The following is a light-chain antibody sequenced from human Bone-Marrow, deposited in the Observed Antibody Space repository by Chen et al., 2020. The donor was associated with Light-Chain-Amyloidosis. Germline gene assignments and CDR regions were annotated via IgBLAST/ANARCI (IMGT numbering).Light chain of an antibody. Sequence: IQMTQSPSTLSASVGDRVTITCRASHTISAWLAWYQQKPGKAPKVLIYQASSLESGVPSRFSGSVSGTEFTLTISSLQPDDFATYYCHQYKSFPWTFGQGTKVEMK. CDR2: QAS. J-gene: IGKJ1*01. CDR3: HQYKSFPWT. V-gene: IGKV1-5*03. CDR1: HTISAW.